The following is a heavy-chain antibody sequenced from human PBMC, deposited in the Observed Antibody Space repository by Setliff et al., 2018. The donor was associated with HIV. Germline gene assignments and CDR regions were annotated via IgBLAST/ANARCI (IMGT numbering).Heavy chain of an antibody. CDR1: GGTFRSKA. CDR3: ARDFHDSSGYLNLGFDY. CDR2: ISPVFGTA. V-gene: IGHV1-69*13. J-gene: IGHJ4*02. D-gene: IGHD3-22*01. Sequence: SVKVSCKAVGGTFRSKAVSWVRQAPGQGLEWMGGISPVFGTANYAQKFQDRVTITVDESTNTAYMELNSLRSDDTAVYYCARDFHDSSGYLNLGFDYWGQGSLVTVSS.